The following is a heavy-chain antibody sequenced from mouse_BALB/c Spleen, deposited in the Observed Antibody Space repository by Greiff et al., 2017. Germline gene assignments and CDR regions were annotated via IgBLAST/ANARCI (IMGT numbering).Heavy chain of an antibody. Sequence: EVKLEESGGGLVQPGGSMKLSCVASGFTFSNYWMNWVSQSPEKGLEWVAEIRLKSNNYATHYAESVKGRFTISRDDSKSSVYLQMNNLRAEDTGIYYCTRRGEDWYFDVWGAGTTVTVSS. V-gene: IGHV6-6*02. CDR3: TRRGEDWYFDV. J-gene: IGHJ1*01. CDR2: IRLKSNNYAT. CDR1: GFTFSNYW.